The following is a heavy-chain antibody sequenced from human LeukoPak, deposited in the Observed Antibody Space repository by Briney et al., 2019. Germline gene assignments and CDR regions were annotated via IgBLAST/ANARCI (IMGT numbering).Heavy chain of an antibody. CDR1: GFTVSSNY. D-gene: IGHD5-18*01. J-gene: IGHJ4*02. Sequence: PGGSLRLSCAASGFTVSSNYMSWVRQAPGKGLEWVSAIGGSGGSTYYADSVKGRFTISRDNSKNTLYLQMNSLRAEDTAVYYCAKEVYSYGPGTFDYWGQGTLVTVSS. CDR3: AKEVYSYGPGTFDY. V-gene: IGHV3-23*01. CDR2: IGGSGGST.